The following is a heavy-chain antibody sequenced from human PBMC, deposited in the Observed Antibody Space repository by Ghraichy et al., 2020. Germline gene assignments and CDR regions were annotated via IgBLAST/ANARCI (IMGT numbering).Heavy chain of an antibody. J-gene: IGHJ3*02. CDR1: GGSFSGYY. Sequence: SQTLSLTCAVYGGSFSGYYWSWIRQPPGKVLEWIGEIIHSGSTNYNPSLKSRVTISVDTSKNQFYLKLSSVTAADTAVYYCARAGCLGGDCYYHAFDIWGQGTMVTVSS. V-gene: IGHV4-34*12. D-gene: IGHD2-21*01. CDR2: IIHSGST. CDR3: ARAGCLGGDCYYHAFDI.